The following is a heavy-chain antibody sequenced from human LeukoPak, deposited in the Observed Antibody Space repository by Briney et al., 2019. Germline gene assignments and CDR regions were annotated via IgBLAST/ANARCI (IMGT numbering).Heavy chain of an antibody. Sequence: PSETLSLTCTVSGYSISSGYYWGWIRQPPGKGLEWFGSIYHSGSTYYNPSLKSRVTISVDTSKNQFSLKLSSVTAADTAVYYCARDPTYYYDSSGYTGFDPWGQGTLVTVSS. V-gene: IGHV4-38-2*02. J-gene: IGHJ5*02. D-gene: IGHD3-22*01. CDR2: IYHSGST. CDR3: ARDPTYYYDSSGYTGFDP. CDR1: GYSISSGYY.